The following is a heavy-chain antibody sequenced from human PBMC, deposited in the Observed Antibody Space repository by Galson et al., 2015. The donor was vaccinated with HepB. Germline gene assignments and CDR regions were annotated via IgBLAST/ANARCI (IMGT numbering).Heavy chain of an antibody. Sequence: ETLSLTCAVYGGSFSGYSWSWIRQPPGKGLEWIGEINHSGSTNYNPSLKSRVTISIDTSKNQFSLKLSSVTAADTAVYYCARGYYYDSSGYPVIDYWGQGTLVTVSS. J-gene: IGHJ4*02. CDR2: INHSGST. D-gene: IGHD3-22*01. CDR3: ARGYYYDSSGYPVIDY. CDR1: GGSFSGYS. V-gene: IGHV4-34*01.